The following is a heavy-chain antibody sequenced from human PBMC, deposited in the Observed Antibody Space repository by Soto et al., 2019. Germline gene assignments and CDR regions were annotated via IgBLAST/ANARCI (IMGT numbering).Heavy chain of an antibody. Sequence: GGSLRLSCAASGFTFSSYSMNWVRQAPGEGLEWVSSISSSSSYIYYADSVKGRFTISRDNAKNSLYLQMNSLRAEDTAVYYCARGTCSGGSCWTHYYYYGMDVWGQGTTVTVSS. CDR2: ISSSSSYI. J-gene: IGHJ6*02. CDR3: ARGTCSGGSCWTHYYYYGMDV. V-gene: IGHV3-21*01. CDR1: GFTFSSYS. D-gene: IGHD2-15*01.